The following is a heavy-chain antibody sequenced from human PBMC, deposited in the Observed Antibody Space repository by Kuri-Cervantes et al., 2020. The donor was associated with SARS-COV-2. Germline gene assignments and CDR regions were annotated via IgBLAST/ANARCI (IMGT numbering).Heavy chain of an antibody. Sequence: ASVQFSCQASGHTFFTAYYITWMRQGPGHGIEWMGWINPNSGSTGYGQRFQGRVTMTRDTSISTAYMELSRLRSEVTAVYYCARGPREYYYDSSGTIRTEESYFDYWGQGTLVTVSS. CDR2: INPNSGST. D-gene: IGHD3-22*01. J-gene: IGHJ4*02. CDR3: ARGPREYYYDSSGTIRTEESYFDY. CDR1: GHTFFTAYY. V-gene: IGHV1-2*02.